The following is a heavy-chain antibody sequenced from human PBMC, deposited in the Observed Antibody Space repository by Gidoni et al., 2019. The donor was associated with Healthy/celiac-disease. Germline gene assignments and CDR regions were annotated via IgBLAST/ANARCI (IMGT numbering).Heavy chain of an antibody. CDR1: GYTFPSYG. D-gene: IGHD2-2*01. Sequence: QVQLVQSGAEVKKPGASVKVSCKASGYTFPSYGLSWVRQATGQGLEWMGWISAYNGNTNYAQKLQGRVTMTTDTSTSTAYMELRSLRSDDTAVYYCARVIVVVPAAKEYYYYYMDVWGKGTTVTVSS. CDR3: ARVIVVVPAAKEYYYYYMDV. CDR2: ISAYNGNT. J-gene: IGHJ6*03. V-gene: IGHV1-18*01.